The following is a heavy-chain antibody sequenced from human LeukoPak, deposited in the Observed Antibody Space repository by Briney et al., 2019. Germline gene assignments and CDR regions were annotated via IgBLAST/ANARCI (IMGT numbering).Heavy chain of an antibody. CDR1: GFTFSSYG. CDR2: IWYVGSHK. CDR3: ARVSDVVVVAATLRGAFDI. V-gene: IGHV3-33*01. Sequence: GGSLRLSCAASGFTFSSYGMHWVRQAPGKGLEWVAVIWYVGSHKYYADSVKGRCTISRETSTNTLYLQRNSLRAEDTAVYYCARVSDVVVVAATLRGAFDIWGQGTMVTVSS. J-gene: IGHJ3*02. D-gene: IGHD2-15*01.